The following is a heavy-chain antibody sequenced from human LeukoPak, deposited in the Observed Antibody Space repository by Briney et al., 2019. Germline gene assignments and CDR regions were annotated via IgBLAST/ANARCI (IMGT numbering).Heavy chain of an antibody. CDR1: GFTFSTYN. Sequence: PGGSLRLSCAASGFTFSTYNMNWVREAPGKGLGWVSAVGGTDGRTYYAAFVKGRFTIYRDNSKNTLYLQMNSLRAEDTAVYYCAKDGSYYFDYWGQGTLVTVSS. J-gene: IGHJ4*02. CDR2: VGGTDGRT. V-gene: IGHV3-23*01. CDR3: AKDGSYYFDY.